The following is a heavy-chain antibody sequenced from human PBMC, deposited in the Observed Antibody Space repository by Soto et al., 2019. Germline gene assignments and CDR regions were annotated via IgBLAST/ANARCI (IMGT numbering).Heavy chain of an antibody. J-gene: IGHJ4*02. CDR2: IIPILGIA. CDR1: GGTFSSYT. Sequence: QVQLVQSGAEVKKPGSSVKVSCKASGGTFSSYTISWVRQAPGQGLEWMGRIIPILGIANYAQKFQGRVTITADKSTSTAYMELSSLRSEDTAVYYCARDLTVYGDYVHFDYWGQGTLVTVSS. D-gene: IGHD4-17*01. CDR3: ARDLTVYGDYVHFDY. V-gene: IGHV1-69*08.